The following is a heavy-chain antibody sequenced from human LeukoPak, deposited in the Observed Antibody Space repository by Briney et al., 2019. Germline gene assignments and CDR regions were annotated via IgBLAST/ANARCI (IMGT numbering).Heavy chain of an antibody. D-gene: IGHD2-21*01. V-gene: IGHV3-23*01. J-gene: IGHJ4*02. Sequence: GGSLRLSCAGSGFTFSNYAMSGVRQAPGKGLEWVSSIVSSGGNTFYADSVKGRFTISRDNAKKSLYLQMSSLRPQDTAVYFCVRGDWYSESWGQGTLVTVSS. CDR1: GFTFSNYA. CDR3: VRGDWYSES. CDR2: IVSSGGNT.